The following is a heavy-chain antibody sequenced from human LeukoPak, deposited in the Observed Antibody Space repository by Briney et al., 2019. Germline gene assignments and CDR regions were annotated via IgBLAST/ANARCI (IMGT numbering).Heavy chain of an antibody. CDR3: AKVAHYYGSGSYYEYYFDY. D-gene: IGHD3-10*01. J-gene: IGHJ4*02. V-gene: IGHV3-30*02. Sequence: GGSLRLSCAASGFTFSSYGMHWIRQAPGKGLEWVAFIRNDGSIIYNTDSVKGRFTISRDNSKNTLYLQMNSLRAEDMAVYYCAKVAHYYGSGSYYEYYFDYWGQGTLVTVSS. CDR2: IRNDGSII. CDR1: GFTFSSYG.